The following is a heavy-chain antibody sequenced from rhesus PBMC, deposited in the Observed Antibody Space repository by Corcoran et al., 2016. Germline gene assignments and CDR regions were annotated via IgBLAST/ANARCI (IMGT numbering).Heavy chain of an antibody. CDR3: ARYSGSWIYYFDY. D-gene: IGHD6-25*01. Sequence: QLQLQESGPGLVKPSETLSVTCAVSGGSRSSSYWRWLRQHPGKGLELLGYIYGSVSSTNYNPSLKSRVTRSVDTSKNQLSLKLSSGTAWDTAVYYCARYSGSWIYYFDYWGQGVLGTVSS. J-gene: IGHJ4*01. CDR1: GGSRSSSY. CDR2: IYGSVSST. V-gene: IGHV4-169*01.